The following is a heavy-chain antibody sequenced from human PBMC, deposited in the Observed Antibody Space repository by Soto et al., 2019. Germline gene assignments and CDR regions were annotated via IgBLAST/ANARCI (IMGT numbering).Heavy chain of an antibody. CDR3: ARQVFNHRYSYYHAFDI. Sequence: SETLSLTCTVSGGSISSYYWSWIRQPPGKGLEWIGYIYYSGSTNYNPSLKSRVTISVDTSKNQFSLKLSSVTAADTAVYYCARQVFNHRYSYYHAFDIWGQGTMVTVS. CDR1: GGSISSYY. V-gene: IGHV4-59*08. J-gene: IGHJ3*02. D-gene: IGHD2-15*01. CDR2: IYYSGST.